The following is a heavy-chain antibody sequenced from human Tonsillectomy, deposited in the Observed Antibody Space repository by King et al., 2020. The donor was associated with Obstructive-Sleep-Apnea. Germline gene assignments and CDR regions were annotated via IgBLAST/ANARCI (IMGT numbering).Heavy chain of an antibody. CDR3: ARRKFYYDSSGPPGDY. CDR1: GGSISSFY. CDR2: IYYSGST. J-gene: IGHJ4*02. D-gene: IGHD3-22*01. Sequence: QLQESGPGLVKPSETLSLTCTVSGGSISSFYWNWIRQPSGKGLEWIGYIYYSGSTNYNPSLKSRVTISVDTSKNQFSLKLTSVTAADTAVYYCARRKFYYDSSGPPGDYWGQGTLVTVSS. V-gene: IGHV4-59*01.